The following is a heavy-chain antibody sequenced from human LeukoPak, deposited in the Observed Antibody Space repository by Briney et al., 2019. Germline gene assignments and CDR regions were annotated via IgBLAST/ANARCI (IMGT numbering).Heavy chain of an antibody. D-gene: IGHD3-16*02. CDR2: ISSSSSYI. J-gene: IGHJ4*02. V-gene: IGHV3-21*01. CDR3: TRGRYDYVWGSYRYS. Sequence: GGSLRLSCAASGFTFSSYSMTWVRQAPGKGLEWVSSISSSSSYIYYADSVKGRFTISRDNAKNSLYLQMNSLRAEDTAVYYCTRGRYDYVWGSYRYSWGQGTLVTVSS. CDR1: GFTFSSYS.